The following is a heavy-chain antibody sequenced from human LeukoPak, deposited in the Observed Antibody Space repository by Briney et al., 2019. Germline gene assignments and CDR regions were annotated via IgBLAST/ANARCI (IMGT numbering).Heavy chain of an antibody. J-gene: IGHJ4*02. CDR1: GFTFSSYS. Sequence: GGSLRLSCVASGFTFSSYSMNWVRQAPGKGLEWVSSISSSSSYIYYADSVKGRFTISRDNAKNSPYLQMNSLRAEDTAVYYCAAGTVVNYFDYWGQGTLVTVSS. D-gene: IGHD4-23*01. CDR3: AAGTVVNYFDY. CDR2: ISSSSSYI. V-gene: IGHV3-21*01.